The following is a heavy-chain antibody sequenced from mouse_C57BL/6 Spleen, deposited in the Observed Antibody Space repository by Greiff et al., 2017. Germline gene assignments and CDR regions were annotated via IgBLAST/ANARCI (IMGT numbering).Heavy chain of an antibody. CDR3: ARWYYGSSPYYFDY. D-gene: IGHD1-1*01. CDR1: GYTFTSYW. V-gene: IGHV1-55*01. CDR2: IYPGSGST. Sequence: QVQLQQPGAELVKPGASVKMSCKASGYTFTSYWITWVKQRPGQGLEWIGDIYPGSGSTNYNEKFKSKATLTVDTSSSTAYMQLSSLTSEDSAVYYCARWYYGSSPYYFDYWGQGTTLTVSS. J-gene: IGHJ2*01.